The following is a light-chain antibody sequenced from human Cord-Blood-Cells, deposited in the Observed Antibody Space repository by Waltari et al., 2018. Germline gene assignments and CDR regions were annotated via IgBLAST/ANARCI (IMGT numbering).Light chain of an antibody. Sequence: QSALTQPASVSGSPGQSITISCTATSSDVGVSNNFPWYQQHPGKAPKLIIYDVSNRPSGVSNRFSGSKSGNTASLNISGLQAEDEADYYCSSYTSSSTYVFGTGTKVTVL. CDR3: SSYTSSSTYV. J-gene: IGLJ1*01. CDR1: SSDVGVSNN. CDR2: DVS. V-gene: IGLV2-14*01.